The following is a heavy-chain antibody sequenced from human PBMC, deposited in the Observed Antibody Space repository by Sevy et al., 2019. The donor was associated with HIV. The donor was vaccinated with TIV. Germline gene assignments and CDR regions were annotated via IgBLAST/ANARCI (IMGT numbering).Heavy chain of an antibody. J-gene: IGHJ5*02. CDR3: ARQGYCSSTSCSLGSWFDP. Sequence: SETLSLTCTVSGGSISSSSYYWGWIRQPPGKGLEWIGSIYYSGSTYYNPSLKSRVTISVDTSKNQFSLKPSSVTAADTAVYYCARQGYCSSTSCSLGSWFDPWGQGTLVTVSS. D-gene: IGHD2-2*01. CDR1: GGSISSSSYY. V-gene: IGHV4-39*01. CDR2: IYYSGST.